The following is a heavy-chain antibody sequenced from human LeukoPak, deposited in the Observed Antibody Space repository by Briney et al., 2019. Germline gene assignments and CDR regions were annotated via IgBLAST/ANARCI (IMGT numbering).Heavy chain of an antibody. J-gene: IGHJ4*02. CDR1: GFTFSSYG. V-gene: IGHV3-30*18. CDR2: ISYDGSNK. D-gene: IGHD6-13*01. Sequence: GGSLRLSCAASGFTFSSYGMHWVRQAPGKGLEWVAVISYDGSNKYYADSVKGRFTISRDNSKNTLYLQTNSLRAEDTAVYYCAKDGASSSFDYWGQGTLVTVSS. CDR3: AKDGASSSFDY.